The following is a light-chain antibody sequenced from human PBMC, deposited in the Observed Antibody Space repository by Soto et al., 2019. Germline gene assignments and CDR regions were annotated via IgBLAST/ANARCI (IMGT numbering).Light chain of an antibody. CDR1: SGHSSYA. CDR3: QTWGTGIHVV. Sequence: QSVLTQSPSASASLGASVKLTCTLSSGHSSYAIAWHQQQPEKGPRYLMKLDSDGSHTKGDAIPDRFSGSSSGAERYLTIYSLQSEDEADYHCQTWGTGIHVVFGGGTKLTVL. V-gene: IGLV4-69*01. CDR2: LDSDGSH. J-gene: IGLJ2*01.